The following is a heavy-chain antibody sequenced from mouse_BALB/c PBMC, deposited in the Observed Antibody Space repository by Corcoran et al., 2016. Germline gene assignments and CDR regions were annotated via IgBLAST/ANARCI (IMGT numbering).Heavy chain of an antibody. Sequence: DVQLQESGPGLVKPSQSLSLTCSVTGYSITSGHYWIWIRQFPGNKLEWMGYISYDGSNNYNPSNKNRISITRDTSKNQFFLKLNSLTTEDTATYYCARDDCYAYWGHGTLVTLSA. CDR2: ISYDGSN. CDR1: GYSITSGHY. J-gene: IGHJ3*01. D-gene: IGHD2-3*01. V-gene: IGHV3-6*02. CDR3: ARDDCYAY.